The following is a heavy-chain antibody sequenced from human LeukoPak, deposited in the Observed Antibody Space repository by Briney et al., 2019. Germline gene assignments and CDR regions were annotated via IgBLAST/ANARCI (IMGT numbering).Heavy chain of an antibody. J-gene: IGHJ4*02. CDR2: IYYSGST. CDR3: ARSGYSGYDLDY. V-gene: IGHV4-59*01. CDR1: GGSISGYY. Sequence: SETLSLTCTVSGGSISGYYWSWIRQPPGKGLEWIGYIYYSGSTNYNPSLKSRVTISVDTSKNQFSLKLSSVTAADTAVYYCARSGYSGYDLDYWGQGTLVTVSS. D-gene: IGHD5-12*01.